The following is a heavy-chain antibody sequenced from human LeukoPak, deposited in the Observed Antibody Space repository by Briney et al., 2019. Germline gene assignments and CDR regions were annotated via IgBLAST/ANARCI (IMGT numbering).Heavy chain of an antibody. Sequence: SETLSLTCAVYGGSFSGYYWSWIRQPPGKGLEWIGEINHSGSTNYNPSLKSRVTISVDTSKNQFSLKLSSVTAADTAVYYCARGVSIAAQNPFDSWGQGTLVTVSS. V-gene: IGHV4-34*01. CDR2: INHSGST. J-gene: IGHJ4*02. D-gene: IGHD6-6*01. CDR1: GGSFSGYY. CDR3: ARGVSIAAQNPFDS.